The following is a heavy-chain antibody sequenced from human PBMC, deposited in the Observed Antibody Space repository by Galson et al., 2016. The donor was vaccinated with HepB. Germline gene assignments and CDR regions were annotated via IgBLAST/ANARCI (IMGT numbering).Heavy chain of an antibody. J-gene: IGHJ4*02. D-gene: IGHD2/OR15-2a*01. V-gene: IGHV4-4*01. CDR3: ARQYWGGPSDY. CDR2: IFHSGRV. CDR1: GVSITSSDW. Sequence: ETLSLTCAVSGVSITSSDWWSWVRQPPGQGLEWIRQIFHSGRVNYTPSLASRVTISIDTSNNHFSLRLTSVTAADTALYFCARQYWGGPSDYWGPGTLVTVSS.